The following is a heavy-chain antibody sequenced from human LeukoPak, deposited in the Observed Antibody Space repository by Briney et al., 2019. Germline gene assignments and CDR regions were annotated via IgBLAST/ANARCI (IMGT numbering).Heavy chain of an antibody. D-gene: IGHD4-17*01. CDR2: IKQDGSEK. CDR3: ARTGDYESFDY. CDR1: GFTFSNYW. J-gene: IGHJ4*02. V-gene: IGHV3-7*01. Sequence: GGSLRLFCVASGFTFSNYWMTWVRQAPGKGLEWVANIKQDGSEKYYVDSAKGRFTISRDNAKNSLYLQMNSLRAEDTAVYYCARTGDYESFDYWGQGTLVTVSS.